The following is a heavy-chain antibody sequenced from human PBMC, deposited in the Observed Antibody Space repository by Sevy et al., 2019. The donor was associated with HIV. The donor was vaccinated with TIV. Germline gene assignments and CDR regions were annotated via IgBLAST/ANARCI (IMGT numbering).Heavy chain of an antibody. CDR3: ARDVTEYTSSSVCFHP. CDR1: GGSISSGIYY. Sequence: SETLSLTCTVSGGSISSGIYYWHWIRQPPGKGLEWIGYISYTGNTYYNPSLKSPVTISVDTSNNQFSLRLTSVTAADTAVYYCARDVTEYTSSSVCFHPSGQGTLVTVSS. CDR2: ISYTGNT. D-gene: IGHD6-6*01. J-gene: IGHJ5*02. V-gene: IGHV4-30-4*01.